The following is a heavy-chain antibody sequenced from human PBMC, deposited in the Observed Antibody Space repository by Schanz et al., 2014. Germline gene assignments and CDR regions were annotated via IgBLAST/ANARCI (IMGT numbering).Heavy chain of an antibody. J-gene: IGHJ4*02. CDR2: ISSSGSYI. D-gene: IGHD2-15*01. V-gene: IGHV3-21*01. CDR1: GFTLSNSD. Sequence: EGQLAESGGGLVQPGGSLRLSCAASGFTLSNSDMHWVRQGTGKGLEWVSSISSSGSYIYYADSVKGRFTISRDNSKNTLYLQMNTLRAEDTAVYYCARDRGYCSGGSCLTFDYWGQGTLVTVSS. CDR3: ARDRGYCSGGSCLTFDY.